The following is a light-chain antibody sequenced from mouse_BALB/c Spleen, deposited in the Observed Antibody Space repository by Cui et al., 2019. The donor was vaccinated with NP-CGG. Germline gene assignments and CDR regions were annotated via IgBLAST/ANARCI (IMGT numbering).Light chain of an antibody. J-gene: IGLJ1*01. CDR1: TGAVTTSNY. CDR2: GTN. Sequence: QAVVTQESALTTSPGETVTLTCRSSTGAVTTSNYANWVQEKPDHLFTGLIGGTNNRAPGVPARFSGSLIGDKAALTTTGAQTEDEAIYFCALWCSNHWVFGGGTKLTVL. V-gene: IGLV1*01. CDR3: ALWCSNHWV.